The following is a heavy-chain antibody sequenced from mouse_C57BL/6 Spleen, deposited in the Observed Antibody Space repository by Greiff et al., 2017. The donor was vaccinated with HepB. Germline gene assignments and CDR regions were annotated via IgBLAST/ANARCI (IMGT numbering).Heavy chain of an antibody. CDR1: GYTFTSYW. Sequence: VKLQQPGAELVMPGASVKLSCKASGYTFTSYWMHWVKQRPGQGLEWIGEIDPSDSYTNYNQKFKGKSTLTVDKSSSTAYMQLSSLTSEDSAVYYCARGKPTYYGSSGWYFDVWGTGTTVTVSS. CDR2: IDPSDSYT. D-gene: IGHD1-1*01. V-gene: IGHV1-69*01. CDR3: ARGKPTYYGSSGWYFDV. J-gene: IGHJ1*03.